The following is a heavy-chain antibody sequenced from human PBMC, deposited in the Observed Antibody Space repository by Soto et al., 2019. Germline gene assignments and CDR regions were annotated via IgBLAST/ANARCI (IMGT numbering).Heavy chain of an antibody. J-gene: IGHJ6*02. D-gene: IGHD4-17*01. CDR2: IYYSGST. V-gene: IGHV4-39*07. CDR3: ARDMGYGDYLYYYGMDV. CDR1: GGSISSSSYY. Sequence: QLQLQESGPGLVKPSETLSLTCTVSGGSISSSSYYWGWIRQPPGKGLEWIGSIYYSGSTYYNPSLKSRVTISVDTSKNQFSLKLSSVTAADTAVYYCARDMGYGDYLYYYGMDVWGQGTTVTVSS.